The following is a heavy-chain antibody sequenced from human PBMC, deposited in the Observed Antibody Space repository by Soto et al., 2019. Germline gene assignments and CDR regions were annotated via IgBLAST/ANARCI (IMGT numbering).Heavy chain of an antibody. CDR3: TRDPRANYDYIWGSYRLNPHTDP. Sequence: PGGSLRLSCTAPGFTFGDYAMSWFRQAPGKGLEWVGFIRSKAYGGTTEYAASVKGRFTISRDDSKSIAYLQMNSLKTEDTAVYYCTRDPRANYDYIWGSYRLNPHTDPWGQGTLVTVSS. CDR1: GFTFGDYA. J-gene: IGHJ5*02. V-gene: IGHV3-49*03. CDR2: IRSKAYGGTT. D-gene: IGHD3-16*02.